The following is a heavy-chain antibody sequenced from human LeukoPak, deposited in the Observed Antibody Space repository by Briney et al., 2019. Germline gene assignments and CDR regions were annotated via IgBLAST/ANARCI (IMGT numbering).Heavy chain of an antibody. Sequence: SETLSLTCTVSGGSISSSSYYWGWIRQPPGNGLEWIGSIYYSGSTYYTPPLKSRVPISVDTSKNQFSLKLSSVTAADTAVYYCARMSVVVRGMDVWGQGTTVTVSS. CDR3: ARMSVVVRGMDV. D-gene: IGHD2-2*01. V-gene: IGHV4-39*01. J-gene: IGHJ6*02. CDR2: IYYSGST. CDR1: GGSISSSSYY.